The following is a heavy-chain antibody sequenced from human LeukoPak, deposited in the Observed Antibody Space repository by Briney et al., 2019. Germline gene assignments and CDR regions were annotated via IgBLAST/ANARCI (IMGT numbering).Heavy chain of an antibody. J-gene: IGHJ4*02. V-gene: IGHV3-30*04. D-gene: IGHD5-12*01. CDR3: ARGYSGYDGSDY. CDR2: ISYDGSNK. CDR1: GFRFSSYA. Sequence: PGRSLRLSCAASGFRFSSYAVHWVRQAPGKGLEWVAAISYDGSNKYYADSVKGRFTISRDNSKNTLYLQMNSLRAEDTAVYYCARGYSGYDGSDYWGQGTLVTVSS.